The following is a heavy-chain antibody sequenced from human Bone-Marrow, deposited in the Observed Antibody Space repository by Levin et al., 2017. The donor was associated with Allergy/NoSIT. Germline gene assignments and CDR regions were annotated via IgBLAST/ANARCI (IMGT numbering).Heavy chain of an antibody. D-gene: IGHD2-2*01. CDR3: AKTSLMYPVLHAAFDY. CDR2: MSFDGNNK. CDR1: GFTFKEYG. V-gene: IGHV3-30*18. Sequence: GGSLRLSCAISGFTFKEYGIHWVRQAPGKGLEWVAVMSFDGNNKYYAGSVKGRFTISRDDSKNTLYLQMNSLTAEDTAVYYCAKTSLMYPVLHAAFDYWGQGTALTVSS. J-gene: IGHJ4*02.